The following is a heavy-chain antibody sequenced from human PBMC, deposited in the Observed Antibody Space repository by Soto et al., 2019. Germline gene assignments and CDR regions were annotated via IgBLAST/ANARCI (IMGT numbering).Heavy chain of an antibody. Sequence: GGSLRLSCAVSGFTFSNYGMHWVRQAPGKGLEWVTFISHDGSSQYYADSVKGRFTISRDSSKNTVYLQMNSLRAEDTALYYCAKDVNTYYYYNYMDVWGKGTTVTVSS. CDR2: ISHDGSSQ. V-gene: IGHV3-30*18. CDR3: AKDVNTYYYYNYMDV. CDR1: GFTFSNYG. J-gene: IGHJ6*03.